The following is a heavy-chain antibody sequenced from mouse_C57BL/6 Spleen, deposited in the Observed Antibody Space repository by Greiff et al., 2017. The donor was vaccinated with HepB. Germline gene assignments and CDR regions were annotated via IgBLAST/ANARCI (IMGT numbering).Heavy chain of an antibody. V-gene: IGHV5-6*01. Sequence: EVKLMESGGDLVKPGGSLKLSCAASGFTFSSYGMSWVRQTPDKRLEWVATISSGGSYTYYPDSVKGRFTISRDNAKNTLYLQMSSLKSEDTAMYYCARGEYYGSSYWYFDVWGTGTTVTVAS. CDR2: ISSGGSYT. J-gene: IGHJ1*03. D-gene: IGHD1-1*01. CDR3: ARGEYYGSSYWYFDV. CDR1: GFTFSSYG.